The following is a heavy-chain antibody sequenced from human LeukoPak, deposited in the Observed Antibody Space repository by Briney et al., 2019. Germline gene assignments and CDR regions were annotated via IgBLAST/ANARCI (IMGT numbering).Heavy chain of an antibody. D-gene: IGHD6-6*01. V-gene: IGHV1-69*05. CDR2: VIPIFGTA. Sequence: GSSVKLSCKASGGTFSSYAISWVRQAPGQGLEWMGGVIPIFGTANYAQKFQGRVTITTDESTSTAYMELSSLRSEDTAVYYCATGGDSSSFFNWFDPWGQGTLVTVSS. CDR3: ATGGDSSSFFNWFDP. CDR1: GGTFSSYA. J-gene: IGHJ5*02.